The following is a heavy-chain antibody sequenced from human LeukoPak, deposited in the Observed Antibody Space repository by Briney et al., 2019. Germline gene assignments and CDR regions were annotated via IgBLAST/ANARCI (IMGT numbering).Heavy chain of an antibody. D-gene: IGHD2-21*02. CDR2: ISGSGGST. J-gene: IGHJ4*02. Sequence: GGSLRLSCAASGFTFSSYDMSWVRQAPGKGLEWVSAISGSGGSTYYADSVKGRFTISRDNSKNTVYLQMNSLRAEDTAVYYCAKALVLVTAIPYYFDYWGQGTLVTVSS. V-gene: IGHV3-23*01. CDR3: AKALVLVTAIPYYFDY. CDR1: GFTFSSYD.